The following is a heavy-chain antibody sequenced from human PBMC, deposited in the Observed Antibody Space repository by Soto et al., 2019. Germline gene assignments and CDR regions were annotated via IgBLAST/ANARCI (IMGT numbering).Heavy chain of an antibody. CDR3: ARMAIFGVVILSYYYGMDV. CDR1: GGPISSSSYY. D-gene: IGHD3-3*01. V-gene: IGHV4-39*01. J-gene: IGHJ6*02. CDR2: IYYSGST. Sequence: SETLSLTCTVSGGPISSSSYYWGWIRQPPGKGLEWIGSIYYSGSTYYNPSLKSRVTISVDTSKNQFSLKLSSVTAADTAVYYCARMAIFGVVILSYYYGMDVWGQGTTVTVSS.